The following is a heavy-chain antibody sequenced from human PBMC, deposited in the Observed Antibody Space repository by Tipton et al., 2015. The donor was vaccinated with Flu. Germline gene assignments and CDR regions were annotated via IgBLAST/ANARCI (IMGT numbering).Heavy chain of an antibody. CDR1: GYTFTGYF. CDR2: VNPSSGVT. CDR3: KRVGLFTDLDY. Sequence: QSGPEVKKPGATVKVSCRTSGYTFTGYFLHWVRLAPVQGLEWMGRVNPSSGVTNYAQKLQDRVTMTSDTSLTTAEMELNRLTSAATATCFCKRVGLFTDLDYWGQGTLVTVS. V-gene: IGHV1-2*06. J-gene: IGHJ4*02. D-gene: IGHD2-8*02.